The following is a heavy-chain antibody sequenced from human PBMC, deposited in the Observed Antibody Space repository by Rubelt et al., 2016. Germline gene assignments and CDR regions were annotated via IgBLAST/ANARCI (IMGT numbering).Heavy chain of an antibody. V-gene: IGHV1-24*01. CDR1: GHTLTQLS. Sequence: QVQLVQSGAEVKKPGASVKVSCKVSGHTLTQLSMHWVRQAPGKGLEWMGGFDPEYGVTIDAQKFHGRVTMTEDPSTDTAYMELRSLRSDDTAVYYCAAGLQYNWFDPWGQGTLVTVSS. J-gene: IGHJ5*02. CDR3: AAGLQYNWFDP. D-gene: IGHD4-11*01. CDR2: FDPEYGVT.